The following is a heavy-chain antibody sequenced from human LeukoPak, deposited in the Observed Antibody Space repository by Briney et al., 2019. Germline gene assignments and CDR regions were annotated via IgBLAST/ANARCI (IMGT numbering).Heavy chain of an antibody. J-gene: IGHJ4*02. D-gene: IGHD3-10*01. V-gene: IGHV1-2*02. CDR1: GYTFTEYL. CDR3: AREPRYYYGSGSPSFQVDY. CDR2: INPNSGGT. Sequence: ASVTVSCKASGYTFTEYLMHWVRQAPGQGLEWMGWINPNSGGTNYAQKFQGRVTMTRDTSISTAYMELSRLRSDDTAVYYCAREPRYYYGSGSPSFQVDYWGQGTLVTVSS.